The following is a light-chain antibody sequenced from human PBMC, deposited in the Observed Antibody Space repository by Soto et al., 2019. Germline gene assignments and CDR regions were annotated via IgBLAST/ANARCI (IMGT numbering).Light chain of an antibody. CDR1: SSDVGSYNL. V-gene: IGLV2-23*01. Sequence: QSALTQPASVSGSPGQSITISCTGTSSDVGSYNLVSWYQQHPGKAPKLIIYEDSKRPSGVSNRFSGSKSGNTASLTISGLQAEDEADYYCCSYAGSGTYVFGTGTKVPS. CDR3: CSYAGSGTYV. CDR2: EDS. J-gene: IGLJ1*01.